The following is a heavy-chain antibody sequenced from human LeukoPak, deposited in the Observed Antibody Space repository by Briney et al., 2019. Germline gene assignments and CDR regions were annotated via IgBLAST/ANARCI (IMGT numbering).Heavy chain of an antibody. Sequence: PSETLSLTCAVYGGSFSGYYWTWIRQPPGKGLEWIGEINHSGNTNYNPSLKSRITISVDTSKNQFSLRLSSVTAADTAVYYCARGRIFRGSDYWGQGTLVTVSS. CDR2: INHSGNT. V-gene: IGHV4-34*01. CDR1: GGSFSGYY. D-gene: IGHD2/OR15-2a*01. J-gene: IGHJ4*02. CDR3: ARGRIFRGSDY.